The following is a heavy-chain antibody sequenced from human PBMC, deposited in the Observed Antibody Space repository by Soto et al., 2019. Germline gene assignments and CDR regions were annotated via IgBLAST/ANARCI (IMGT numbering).Heavy chain of an antibody. Sequence: QVQLAQSANEVKKPGASVRVSCKAAGYTFIRYGIAWVRQAPGQGLEWMGWISPYNDYTVYAQKFQGRVSMTADTSTRTVYMNLRGLKSDDTAVYDCARAGYYDNSWGKLSHYGLDVWGQGTSVSVSS. J-gene: IGHJ6*02. CDR1: GYTFIRYG. D-gene: IGHD3-16*01. V-gene: IGHV1-18*01. CDR3: ARAGYYDNSWGKLSHYGLDV. CDR2: ISPYNDYT.